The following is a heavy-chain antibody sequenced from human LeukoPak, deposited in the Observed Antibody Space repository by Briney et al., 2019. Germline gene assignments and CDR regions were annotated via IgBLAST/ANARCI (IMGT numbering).Heavy chain of an antibody. D-gene: IGHD3-10*01. V-gene: IGHV4-61*02. CDR1: GGSISSGSYY. Sequence: SETLSLTCTVSGGSISSGSYYWSWIRQPAGKGLEWIGRIYATGSTNFNPSLKSRVTMSVDTSKNQFSLKLSSVTAADTAVYYCARDPGYYGSGTRGAFDIWGQGTKVTVSS. CDR3: ARDPGYYGSGTRGAFDI. J-gene: IGHJ3*02. CDR2: IYATGST.